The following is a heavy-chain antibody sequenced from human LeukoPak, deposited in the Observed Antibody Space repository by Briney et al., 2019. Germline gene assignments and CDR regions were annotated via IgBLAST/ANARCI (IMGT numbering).Heavy chain of an antibody. CDR1: GGSISSGTYY. J-gene: IGHJ6*03. Sequence: PSETLSLTCTVSGGSISSGTYYWGWIRQPPGKGLEWIGSIYHSGSTYYNPSLKSRVTISVDTSKNQFSLKLSSLTAADTAVYYCARDRKYYYHMDVWGKGTAVTVSS. CDR2: IYHSGST. CDR3: ARDRKYYYHMDV. V-gene: IGHV4-39*07. D-gene: IGHD1-14*01.